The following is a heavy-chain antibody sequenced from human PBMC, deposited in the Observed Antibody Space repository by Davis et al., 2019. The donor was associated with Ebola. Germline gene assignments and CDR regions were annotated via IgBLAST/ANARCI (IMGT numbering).Heavy chain of an antibody. CDR1: SFTFSSFG. CDR2: IWYDGSNK. CDR3: AREGRRDYGDYYYGMDV. D-gene: IGHD4-17*01. V-gene: IGHV3-33*01. Sequence: GESLKISCAASSFTFSSFGMHWVRQAPGKGLEWVAVIWYDGSNKYYADSVKGRFTISRDNSKNTLYLQMNSLRAEDTAVYYCAREGRRDYGDYYYGMDVWGQGTTVTVSS. J-gene: IGHJ6*02.